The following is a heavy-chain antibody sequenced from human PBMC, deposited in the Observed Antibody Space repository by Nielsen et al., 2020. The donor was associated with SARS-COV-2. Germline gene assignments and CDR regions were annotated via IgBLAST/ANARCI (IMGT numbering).Heavy chain of an antibody. J-gene: IGHJ6*02. V-gene: IGHV4-31*03. Sequence: LRLSCSVSGDSIRNSRHYWTWVRQPPGRGPEWIGNIHYTGSANYSPSLKSRLSMSLEASRNQFSLSVKSMTAADSAEYYCVRDTLAHGLDVWGQGITVTVSS. CDR3: VRDTLAHGLDV. CDR1: GDSIRNSRHY. CDR2: IHYTGSA.